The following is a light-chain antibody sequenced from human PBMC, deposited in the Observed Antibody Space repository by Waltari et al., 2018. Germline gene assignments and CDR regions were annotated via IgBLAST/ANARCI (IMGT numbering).Light chain of an antibody. CDR1: RRHSSNA. CDR2: VNSDGSH. J-gene: IGLJ3*02. Sequence: QLVVTQSPSASASLGASVKLTCTLSRRHSSNAIAWLQQQPQKGPRYLMKVNSDGSHSRGDEIPDRFSGSSSGAERYLTISSLQSEDEADYYCQTGGHGTWVFGGGTKLTVL. V-gene: IGLV4-69*01. CDR3: QTGGHGTWV.